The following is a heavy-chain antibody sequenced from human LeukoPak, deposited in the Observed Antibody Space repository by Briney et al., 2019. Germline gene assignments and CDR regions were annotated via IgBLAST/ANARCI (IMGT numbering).Heavy chain of an antibody. CDR1: GFAFSSYW. CDR2: IKQDGGEK. J-gene: IGHJ4*02. CDR3: ARLGGSYYTY. V-gene: IGHV3-7*01. Sequence: PGGSLRLSCVASGFAFSSYWMSWVRQAPGKGLEWVANIKQDGGEKYYVDSVKGRSTISGDNAKNSLFLQMNSLRVEDTAVYYCARLGGSYYTYWGQGTLVTVSS. D-gene: IGHD1-26*01.